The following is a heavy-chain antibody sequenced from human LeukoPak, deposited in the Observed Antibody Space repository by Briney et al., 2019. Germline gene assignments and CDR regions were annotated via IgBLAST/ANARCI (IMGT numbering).Heavy chain of an antibody. Sequence: SETLSLTCAVSGGSISSGGYSWSWIRQPPGKGLEWIGYIYHSGSTYYNPSLKSRVTISVDRSKNQFSLKLSSVTAADTAVYYCAQAMLGIFAFDIWGQGTMVTVSS. J-gene: IGHJ3*02. CDR1: GGSISSGGYS. CDR2: IYHSGST. CDR3: AQAMLGIFAFDI. D-gene: IGHD7-27*01. V-gene: IGHV4-30-2*01.